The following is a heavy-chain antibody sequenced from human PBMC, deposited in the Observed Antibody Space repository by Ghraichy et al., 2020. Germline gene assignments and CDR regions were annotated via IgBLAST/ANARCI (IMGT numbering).Heavy chain of an antibody. CDR3: ARVTAARPDP. J-gene: IGHJ4*02. V-gene: IGHV3-23*01. D-gene: IGHD6-25*01. Sequence: GGSLRLSCAASGFTFTDYAMTWVRQAPGKGLEWVSSVSGSGTDTYYADSVKGRFTISRDNSKSTLYLQMNSLRAEDTAVYYCARVTAARPDPWGQGSLVTVSS. CDR2: VSGSGTDT. CDR1: GFTFTDYA.